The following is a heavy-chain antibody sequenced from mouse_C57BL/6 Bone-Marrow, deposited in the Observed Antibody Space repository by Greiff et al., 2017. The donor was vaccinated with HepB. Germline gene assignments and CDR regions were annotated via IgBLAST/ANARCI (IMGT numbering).Heavy chain of an antibody. CDR1: GYSITSGYY. J-gene: IGHJ4*01. CDR2: ISYDGSN. Sequence: VQLQQSGPGLVKPSQSLSLTCSVTGYSITSGYYWNWIRQFPGNKLEWMGYISYDGSNNYNPSLKNRISITRDTSKNQFFLKLNSVTTEDTATYYCGLLCLDYYAMDYWGQGTSVTVSS. V-gene: IGHV3-6*01. CDR3: GLLCLDYYAMDY. D-gene: IGHD2-1*01.